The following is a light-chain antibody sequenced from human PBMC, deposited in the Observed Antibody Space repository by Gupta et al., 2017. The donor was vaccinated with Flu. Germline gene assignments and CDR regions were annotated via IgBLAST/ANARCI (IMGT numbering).Light chain of an antibody. CDR3: QQHVDFSTLT. Sequence: EMTQSPAILSASVGDSVTISCRASGRISSWLAWYQQKPGSAPKLLIYKASIWESGVPSRFSGSGCGRNYSLTISSRQPEDFAAYYCQQHVDFSTLTFGGGTKVEVK. CDR1: GRISSW. CDR2: KAS. J-gene: IGKJ4*01. V-gene: IGKV1-5*03.